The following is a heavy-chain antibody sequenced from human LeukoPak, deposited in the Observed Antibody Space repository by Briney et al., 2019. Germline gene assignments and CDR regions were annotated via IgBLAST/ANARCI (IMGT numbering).Heavy chain of an antibody. CDR2: IYYSGST. D-gene: IGHD3-3*01. Sequence: PSETLSLTGTVSGGSISSSSYYWGWIRQPPGKGLEWIGSIYYSGSTYYNPSLKSRVTISVDTSMNQFSLKLSSVTAADTAVYYCARLEAYWGQGTLVTVSS. J-gene: IGHJ4*02. CDR3: ARLEAY. V-gene: IGHV4-39*01. CDR1: GGSISSSSYY.